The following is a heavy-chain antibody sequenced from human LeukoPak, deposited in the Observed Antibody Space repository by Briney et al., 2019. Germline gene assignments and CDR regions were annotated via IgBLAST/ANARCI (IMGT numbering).Heavy chain of an antibody. Sequence: GASVKVSCKVSGYTLTELSMHCVRQAPGKGLEWMGGFDPEDGETIYAQKFQGRVTMTEDTSTDTAYMELSSLRAEDTAVYYCARAEVVVAATHWSSGPFDAFDIWGQGTMVTVCS. CDR2: FDPEDGET. J-gene: IGHJ3*02. V-gene: IGHV1-24*01. D-gene: IGHD2-15*01. CDR3: ARAEVVVAATHWSSGPFDAFDI. CDR1: GYTLTELS.